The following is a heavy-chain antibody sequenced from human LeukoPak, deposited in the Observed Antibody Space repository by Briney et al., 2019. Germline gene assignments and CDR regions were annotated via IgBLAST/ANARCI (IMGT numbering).Heavy chain of an antibody. CDR1: GFPFSSYW. V-gene: IGHV3-7*03. D-gene: IGHD2-15*01. Sequence: GGSLRLSCAASGFPFSSYWMAWVRQAPGKGLEWVASIKQDGSEKYYVDSVKGRFTISKDNSKNSLYLQMSSLRAEDTATYYCAREDRSCYYYWGQGTLVTVSS. CDR2: IKQDGSEK. CDR3: AREDRSCYYY. J-gene: IGHJ4*02.